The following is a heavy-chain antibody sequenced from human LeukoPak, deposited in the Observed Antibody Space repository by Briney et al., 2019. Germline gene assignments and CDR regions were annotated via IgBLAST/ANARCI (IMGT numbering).Heavy chain of an antibody. V-gene: IGHV3-30*04. D-gene: IGHD4/OR15-4a*01. CDR2: ISYDGSNK. CDR3: ANGAGAAGDYFDY. J-gene: IGHJ4*02. Sequence: PGRSLRLSCAASGFTFSSYAMHWVRQAPGKGLEWVAVISYDGSNKYYADSVKGRFTISRDNSKNTLYLQMNSLRAEDTAVYYCANGAGAAGDYFDYWGQGTLVTVSS. CDR1: GFTFSSYA.